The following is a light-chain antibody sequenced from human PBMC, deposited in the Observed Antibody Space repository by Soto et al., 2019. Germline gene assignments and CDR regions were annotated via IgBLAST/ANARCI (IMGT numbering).Light chain of an antibody. Sequence: EIVLTQSPGTLSLSPGERATLSCRASQSVSSNYLAWYQQKPGQSPRLLIYGASSRATCIPDRLSGSGSGTDFPLTISRLEPEDFVVFYCQQYGSSPRTFGQGNKVEIK. J-gene: IGKJ1*01. V-gene: IGKV3-20*01. CDR1: QSVSSNY. CDR2: GAS. CDR3: QQYGSSPRT.